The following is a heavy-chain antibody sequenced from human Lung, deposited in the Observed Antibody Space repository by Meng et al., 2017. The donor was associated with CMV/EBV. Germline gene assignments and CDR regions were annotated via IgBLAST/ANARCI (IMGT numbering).Heavy chain of an antibody. CDR3: VREILAPINYYFDS. CDR2: ILYNGST. J-gene: IGHJ4*02. CDR1: GGSIRSADDC. Sequence: SGGSIRSADDCWSWIRQPPGKGLEWVGYILYNGSTSYNPSLKSRLSTSMDTSKNQFSLKLRSLTAADTAIYYCVREILAPINYYFDSWGQGTLVTVSS. D-gene: IGHD3-10*01. V-gene: IGHV4-30-4*01.